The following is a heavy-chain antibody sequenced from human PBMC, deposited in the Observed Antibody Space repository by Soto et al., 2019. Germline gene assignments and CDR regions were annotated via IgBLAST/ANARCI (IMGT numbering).Heavy chain of an antibody. CDR1: GYTFTSYA. D-gene: IGHD3-10*01. V-gene: IGHV1-3*01. J-gene: IGHJ4*02. CDR2: INAGNGNT. CDR3: ARVLGGSGSYSDY. Sequence: QVQLVPSGAEVKKPGASVKVSCKASGYTFTSYAMHWVRQAPGQRLEWMGWINAGNGNTKYSQKFQGRVTITRDTSASTAYMELSSLRSEDTAVYYWARVLGGSGSYSDYWGQGTLVTVSS.